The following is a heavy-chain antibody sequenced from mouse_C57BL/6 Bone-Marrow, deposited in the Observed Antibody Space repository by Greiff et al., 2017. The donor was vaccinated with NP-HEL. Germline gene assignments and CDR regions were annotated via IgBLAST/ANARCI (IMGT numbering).Heavy chain of an antibody. CDR3: SRSYSKVNYYALDD. Sequence: QVQLQQSGAELARPGASVKLSCKASGYTFTSYGISWVKQRPGQGLEWIGEIDPRSGNTYYNEKFKGKATMTGDKSSSTAYMELRSLTSEVSAGYCCSRSYSKVNYYALDDWGTGTSVTVSS. CDR1: GYTFTSYG. V-gene: IGHV1-81*01. CDR2: IDPRSGNT. J-gene: IGHJ4*01. D-gene: IGHD2-5*01.